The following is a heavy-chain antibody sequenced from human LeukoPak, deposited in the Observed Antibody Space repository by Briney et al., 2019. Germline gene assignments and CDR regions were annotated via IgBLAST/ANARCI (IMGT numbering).Heavy chain of an antibody. CDR1: GFTLSNYW. V-gene: IGHV3-7*01. CDR2: IKQDGSEK. Sequence: GGSLILSCAASGFTLSNYWMSWVRQAPGKGLEWVANIKQDGSEKLYVDSVKGRFTISRDNAKNSLSLQMNSLRAEDTAVYYCARITFYYGSSGYLGWFDPWGQGTLVTVSS. CDR3: ARITFYYGSSGYLGWFDP. J-gene: IGHJ5*02. D-gene: IGHD3-22*01.